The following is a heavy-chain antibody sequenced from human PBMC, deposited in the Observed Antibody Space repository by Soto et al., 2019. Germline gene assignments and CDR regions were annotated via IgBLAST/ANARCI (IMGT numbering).Heavy chain of an antibody. CDR1: GGSISSSSYY. D-gene: IGHD2-15*01. V-gene: IGHV4-39*01. CDR3: ASGRLKKVAAKCNWFDP. Sequence: QLQLQESGPGLVKPSETLSLTCTVSGGSISSSSYYWGWIRQPPGKGLEWIGSIYYSGSTYYNPSLKSRVTISVDTSKNQFSLKLSSVTAADTAVYYCASGRLKKVAAKCNWFDPCGQGTLVTVSS. J-gene: IGHJ5*02. CDR2: IYYSGST.